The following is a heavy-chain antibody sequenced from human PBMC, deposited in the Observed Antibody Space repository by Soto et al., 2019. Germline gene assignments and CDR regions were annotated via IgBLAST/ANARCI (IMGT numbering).Heavy chain of an antibody. J-gene: IGHJ1*01. Sequence: PGGSLRLSCAASGFTFSSYAMSWVRQAPGKGLEWVSAISGSGGSTYYADSVKGRFTISRDNSKNTLYLQMNSLRAEDTAVYYCAKSRRVAAAFPTYFQHWGQGTLVTVSS. CDR1: GFTFSSYA. V-gene: IGHV3-23*01. D-gene: IGHD6-13*01. CDR2: ISGSGGST. CDR3: AKSRRVAAAFPTYFQH.